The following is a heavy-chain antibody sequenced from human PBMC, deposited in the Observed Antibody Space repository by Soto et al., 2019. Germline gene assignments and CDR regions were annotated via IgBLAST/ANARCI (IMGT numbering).Heavy chain of an antibody. CDR2: IWYDGSNK. CDR3: ASADSNYSALDY. CDR1: GFTFSSYG. Sequence: GESLKISCAASGFTFSSYGMHWVRQAPGKGLEWVAVIWYDGSNKYYADSEKGRFTISRDNSKNTLYLQMNSLRAEDSAVYYCASADSNYSALDYWGQGTLVTVSS. V-gene: IGHV3-33*01. J-gene: IGHJ4*02. D-gene: IGHD4-4*01.